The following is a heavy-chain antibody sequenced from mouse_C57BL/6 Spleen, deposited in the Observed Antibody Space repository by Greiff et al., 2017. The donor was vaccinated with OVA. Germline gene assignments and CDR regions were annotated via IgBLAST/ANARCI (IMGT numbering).Heavy chain of an antibody. CDR1: GFTFSDYG. CDR3: AREYDYDPFAY. J-gene: IGHJ3*01. Sequence: VQLKESGGGLVKPGGSLKLSCAASGFTFSDYGMHWVRQAPEKGLEWVAYISSGSSTIYYADTVKGRFTISRDNAKNTLFLQMTSLRSEDTAMYYCAREYDYDPFAYWGQGTLVTVSA. CDR2: ISSGSSTI. V-gene: IGHV5-17*01. D-gene: IGHD2-4*01.